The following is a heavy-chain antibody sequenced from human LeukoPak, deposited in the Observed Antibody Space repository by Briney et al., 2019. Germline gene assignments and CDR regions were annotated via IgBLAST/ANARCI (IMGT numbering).Heavy chain of an antibody. J-gene: IGHJ3*01. CDR1: GYSFTSYC. CDR2: YPGDSGP. Sequence: GESLKISCKVSGYSFTSYCIGWVRQMPGKGLEWMGIYPGDSGPTYSPSFQGQVTISVDKSINTAYLQWSSLQASDTAMYYCGMSGDRVPLQDDVLDVWGQGTMVTVST. D-gene: IGHD1-26*01. V-gene: IGHV5-51*01. CDR3: GMSGDRVPLQDDVLDV.